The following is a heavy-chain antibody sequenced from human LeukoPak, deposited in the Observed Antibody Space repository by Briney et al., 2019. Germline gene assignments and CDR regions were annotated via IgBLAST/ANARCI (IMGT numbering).Heavy chain of an antibody. J-gene: IGHJ6*03. CDR3: ARGAARAYYMDV. Sequence: GGSLRLSCSASGFTFSSYWLHWVRQAPGRGLVWVSRINTDGSTTNYADSVKGRFTISRDNAKNTVHLQMNSLRAEDTAVYYCARGAARAYYMDVWGKGTTVTVSS. V-gene: IGHV3-74*01. CDR2: INTDGSTT. CDR1: GFTFSSYW. D-gene: IGHD6-6*01.